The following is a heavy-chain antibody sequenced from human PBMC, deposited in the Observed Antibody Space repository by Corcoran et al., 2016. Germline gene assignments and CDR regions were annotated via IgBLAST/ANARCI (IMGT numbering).Heavy chain of an antibody. Sequence: EVQLVESGGGLVKPGGSLRLSCAASGFTFSNAWMNWVRQAPGKGLEWVGRIKSKTDGGTTDYAAPVKGRFTISRDDSKNTLYLQMNSLKTDDTAVYYCTTRYYYGSSYYGMDVWGQGTTVTVSS. J-gene: IGHJ6*02. CDR1: GFTFSNAW. CDR2: IKSKTDGGTT. D-gene: IGHD3-10*01. CDR3: TTRYYYGSSYYGMDV. V-gene: IGHV3-15*07.